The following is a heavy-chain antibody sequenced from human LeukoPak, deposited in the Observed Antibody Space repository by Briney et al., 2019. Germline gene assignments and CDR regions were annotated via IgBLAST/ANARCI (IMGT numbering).Heavy chain of an antibody. CDR1: GGSFSGYY. CDR3: ARVKGYGNYPFDY. CDR2: INHSGST. J-gene: IGHJ4*02. V-gene: IGHV4-34*01. D-gene: IGHD4-11*01. Sequence: PSETLSLTCAVYGGSFSGYYWSWIRQPPGKGLEWIGEINHSGSTNYNPSLKSRVTISVDTSKNQFSLKLSSVTAADTAVYYCARVKGYGNYPFDYWGQGTLVTVSS.